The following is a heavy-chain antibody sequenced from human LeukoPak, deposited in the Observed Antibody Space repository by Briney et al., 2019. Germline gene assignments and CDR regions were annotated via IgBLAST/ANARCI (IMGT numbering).Heavy chain of an antibody. CDR3: AKGMTTSGYYYYGMDV. CDR1: GFTFSSYA. D-gene: IGHD4-17*01. Sequence: GGSLRLSCAASGFTFSSYAMSWVRQAQGRGLNGSSPFSDSGGSTYYADSVKGRFTISRDNSKNTLYLQMNSLRAEDTAVYYCAKGMTTSGYYYYGMDVWGQGTTVTVSS. CDR2: FSDSGGST. V-gene: IGHV3-23*01. J-gene: IGHJ6*02.